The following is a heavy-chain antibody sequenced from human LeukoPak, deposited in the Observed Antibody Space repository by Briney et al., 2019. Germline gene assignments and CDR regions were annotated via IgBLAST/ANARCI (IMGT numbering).Heavy chain of an antibody. CDR2: IRSKAYGGTT. V-gene: IGHV3-49*04. Sequence: PGGSLRLSCTASGFTFGDYAMSWVRQAPGKGLEWVGFIRSKAYGGTTEYAASVKGRFTIPRDDSKSIAYLQMNSLKTEDTAVYYCTRDLIGWIQLWSTRSLDVWGKGTTVTVSS. D-gene: IGHD5-18*01. J-gene: IGHJ6*04. CDR1: GFTFGDYA. CDR3: TRDLIGWIQLWSTRSLDV.